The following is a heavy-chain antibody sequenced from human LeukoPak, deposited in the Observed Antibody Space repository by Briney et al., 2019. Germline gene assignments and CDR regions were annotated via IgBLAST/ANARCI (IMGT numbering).Heavy chain of an antibody. D-gene: IGHD5-12*01. CDR3: AREDVPGAGGYDR. Sequence: GGSLRLSCAASGFTFSSYWMSWVRQAPGKGLEWVANIKQDGSEKYYVDSVKGRFTISRDNAKNSLYLQMNSLRAEDTAVYYCAREDVPGAGGYDRWGQGTLVTVSS. CDR2: IKQDGSEK. V-gene: IGHV3-7*01. CDR1: GFTFSSYW. J-gene: IGHJ4*02.